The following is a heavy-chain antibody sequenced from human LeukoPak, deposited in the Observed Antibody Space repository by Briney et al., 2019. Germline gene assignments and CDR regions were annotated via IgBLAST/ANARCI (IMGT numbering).Heavy chain of an antibody. J-gene: IGHJ4*02. Sequence: PSETLSLTCSVSGGPITEYYWSWIRQPPGKGLEWIGYIYHTGSTNYSPSLKSRVTMSVDASRYQFSLKLVSVTAADTAVYYCARDRGTTGYYYLDSWGQGILVTVSS. CDR1: GGPITEYY. D-gene: IGHD1-26*01. V-gene: IGHV4-59*01. CDR3: ARDRGTTGYYYLDS. CDR2: IYHTGST.